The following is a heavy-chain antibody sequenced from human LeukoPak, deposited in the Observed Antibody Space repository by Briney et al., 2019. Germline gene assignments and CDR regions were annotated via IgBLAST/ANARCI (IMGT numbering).Heavy chain of an antibody. CDR1: GYTFTSYD. CDR2: MNPNSGNT. V-gene: IGHV1-8*01. D-gene: IGHD4-23*01. CDR3: AAEGGGGTFDI. J-gene: IGHJ3*02. Sequence: ASVKVSCKASGYTFTSYDINWVRQATGQGLEWMGWMNPNSGNTNYAQKFQERVTITRDMSTSTAYMELSSLRSEDTAVYYCAAEGGGGTFDIWGQGTMVTVSS.